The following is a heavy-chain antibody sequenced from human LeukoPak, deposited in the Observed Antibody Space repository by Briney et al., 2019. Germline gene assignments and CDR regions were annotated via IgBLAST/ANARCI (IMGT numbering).Heavy chain of an antibody. CDR3: ARQYSSSWYLMGGAACDI. J-gene: IGHJ3*02. CDR2: INHSGST. Sequence: SETLSLTCTVSGYSISSGYYWSWIRQPPGKGLEWIGEINHSGSTNYNPSLKSRVTISVDTSKNQFSLKLSSVTAADTAVYYCARQYSSSWYLMGGAACDIWGQGTMVTVSS. D-gene: IGHD6-13*01. CDR1: GYSISSGYY. V-gene: IGHV4-38-2*02.